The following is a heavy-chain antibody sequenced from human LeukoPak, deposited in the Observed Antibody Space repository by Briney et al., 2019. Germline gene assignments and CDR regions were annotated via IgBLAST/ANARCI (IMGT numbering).Heavy chain of an antibody. CDR3: AREGYSYGHDY. CDR1: GGSISSTSYY. CDR2: IYHSGST. D-gene: IGHD5-18*01. V-gene: IGHV4-39*07. Sequence: PSETLSLTCTVSGGSISSTSYYWGWIRQPPGKGLEWIGEIYHSGSTNYNPSLKSRVTISVDKSKNQFSLKLSSVTAADTAVYYCAREGYSYGHDYWGQGTLVTVSS. J-gene: IGHJ4*02.